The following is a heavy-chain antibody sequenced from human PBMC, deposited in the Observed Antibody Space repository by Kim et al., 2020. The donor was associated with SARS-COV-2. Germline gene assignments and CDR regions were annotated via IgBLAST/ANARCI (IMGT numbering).Heavy chain of an antibody. Sequence: RFTISRDNSKNTLYLQMNSLRAEDTAVYYCAKTLRIPTSYYYDSSGYPSYWGQGTLVTVSS. J-gene: IGHJ4*02. D-gene: IGHD3-22*01. V-gene: IGHV3-23*01. CDR3: AKTLRIPTSYYYDSSGYPSY.